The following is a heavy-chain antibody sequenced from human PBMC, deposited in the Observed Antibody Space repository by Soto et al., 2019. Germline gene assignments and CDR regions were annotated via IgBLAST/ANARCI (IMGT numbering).Heavy chain of an antibody. CDR1: GFTFNNYA. CDR3: AKSIYSGYFLNMAFDY. D-gene: IGHD5-12*01. J-gene: IGHJ4*01. V-gene: IGHV3-23*01. CDR2: ISGSGGST. Sequence: PGGSLRLSCAASGFTFNNYAMSWVRQAPGKGLEWVSTISGSGGSTYYADSVKGRFTISRDNSKNTLYLQKNSLRAEDTAVYYCAKSIYSGYFLNMAFDYWGHGTFFTFSS.